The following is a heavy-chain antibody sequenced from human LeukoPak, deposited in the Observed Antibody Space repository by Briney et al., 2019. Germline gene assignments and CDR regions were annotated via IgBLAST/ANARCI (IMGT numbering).Heavy chain of an antibody. D-gene: IGHD6-19*01. V-gene: IGHV1-69*05. Sequence: SVKVSCKASGGTFSSYAISWVRQAPGQGLEWMGGIIPIFGTANYAQKFQGRVTITTDESTSTAYMELSSLRSEDTAVYYCASNQWPSWYFDLWGRGTLVTASS. CDR2: IIPIFGTA. CDR3: ASNQWPSWYFDL. CDR1: GGTFSSYA. J-gene: IGHJ2*01.